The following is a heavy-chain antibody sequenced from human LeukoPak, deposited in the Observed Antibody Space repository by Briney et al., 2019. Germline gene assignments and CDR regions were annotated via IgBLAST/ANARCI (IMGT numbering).Heavy chain of an antibody. D-gene: IGHD2-2*01. V-gene: IGHV4-59*12. CDR1: GGSISSYY. CDR2: IYYSGST. CDR3: ARWTPGSDQLLGGRYYYMDV. J-gene: IGHJ6*03. Sequence: SETLSLTCTVSGGSISSYYWSWIRQPPGKGLEWIGYIYYSGSTNYNPSLKSRVTISVDTSKNQFSLKLSSVTAADTAVYYCARWTPGSDQLLGGRYYYMDVWGKGTTVTISS.